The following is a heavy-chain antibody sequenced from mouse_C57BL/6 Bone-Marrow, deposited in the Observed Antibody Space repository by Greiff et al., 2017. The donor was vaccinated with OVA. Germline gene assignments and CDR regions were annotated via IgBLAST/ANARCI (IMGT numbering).Heavy chain of an antibody. CDR1: GFTFSSYG. Sequence: EVQGVESGGDLVKPGGSLKLSCAASGFTFSSYGMSWVRQTPDKRLEWVATISSGGSYTYYPDSGKGRFTISRDNAKNTLYLQMSSLKSEDTAMYYCARSYYSNYYFDYWGQGTTLTVSS. CDR2: ISSGGSYT. D-gene: IGHD2-5*01. CDR3: ARSYYSNYYFDY. J-gene: IGHJ2*01. V-gene: IGHV5-6*01.